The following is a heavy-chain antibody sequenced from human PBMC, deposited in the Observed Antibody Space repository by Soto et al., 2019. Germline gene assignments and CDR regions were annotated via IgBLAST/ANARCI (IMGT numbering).Heavy chain of an antibody. CDR2: VSGNGGTT. CDR1: GFPFGSHD. Sequence: GGSLRLSCAASGFPFGSHDMSWVRQAPGKGLEWVSLVSGNGGTTNYADSVKGRFTISRDNSQNTLYLQMNSLRAEDTAIYYCAKGKAHTLFGVDTLFDYWGQGTLVTVSS. CDR3: AKGKAHTLFGVDTLFDY. J-gene: IGHJ4*02. V-gene: IGHV3-23*01. D-gene: IGHD3-3*01.